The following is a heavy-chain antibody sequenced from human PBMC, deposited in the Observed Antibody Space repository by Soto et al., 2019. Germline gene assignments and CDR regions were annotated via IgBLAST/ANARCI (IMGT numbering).Heavy chain of an antibody. CDR2: INHSGST. D-gene: IGHD6-13*01. CDR3: ARGSSSRGFDP. V-gene: IGHV4-34*01. CDR1: GGSFSGYY. Sequence: SETLSLTCAVYGGSFSGYYWSWIRQPPGKGLEWIGEINHSGSTNYNPSLKSRVTISVDTSKNRFSLKLSSVTAADTAVYYCARGSSSRGFDPWGQGTLVTVSS. J-gene: IGHJ5*02.